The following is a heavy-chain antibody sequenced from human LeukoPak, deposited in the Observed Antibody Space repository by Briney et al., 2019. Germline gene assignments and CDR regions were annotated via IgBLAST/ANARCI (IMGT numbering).Heavy chain of an antibody. CDR3: ARHEYSGSYYGLSWFDP. J-gene: IGHJ5*02. V-gene: IGHV4-39*01. D-gene: IGHD1-26*01. CDR2: MYYSGST. Sequence: SETLSLTCTVSGGSISSSAYYWGWIRQPPGKGLEWIASMYYSGSTYYNPSLKSRVTISVDTSKNQLSLKLSSLTAADTAVYYCARHEYSGSYYGLSWFDPWGQGTLVTVSS. CDR1: GGSISSSAYY.